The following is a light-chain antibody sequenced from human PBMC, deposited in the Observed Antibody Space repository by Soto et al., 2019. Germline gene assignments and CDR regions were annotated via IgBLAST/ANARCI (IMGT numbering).Light chain of an antibody. CDR1: QGIRND. CDR3: LKDYNYPRT. V-gene: IGKV1-6*01. CDR2: GAS. Sequence: AIQMTQSPSSLSASVGDRVTITCRASQGIRNDLGWYQQKPGKAPKLLIYGASSLQSGVPSRFSGSGSGTDFTLTISSQQPEDFATYYCLKDYNYPRTFGQGTKVEI. J-gene: IGKJ1*01.